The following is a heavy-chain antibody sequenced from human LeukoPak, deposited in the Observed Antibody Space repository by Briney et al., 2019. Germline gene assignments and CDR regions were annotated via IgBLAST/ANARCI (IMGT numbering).Heavy chain of an antibody. V-gene: IGHV1-46*01. CDR2: INPSGGST. D-gene: IGHD3-3*01. J-gene: IGHJ4*02. Sequence: ASVKVSCKASGYTFTSYYMHWVRQAPGQGLEWMGIINPSGGSTSCAQKFQGRVTMTRDTSTSTVYMELSSLRSEDTAVYYCARDFTIFGVVTRGFYDYWGQGTLVTVSS. CDR3: ARDFTIFGVVTRGFYDY. CDR1: GYTFTSYY.